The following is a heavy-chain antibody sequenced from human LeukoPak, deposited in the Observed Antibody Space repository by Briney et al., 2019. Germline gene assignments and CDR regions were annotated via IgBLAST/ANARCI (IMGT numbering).Heavy chain of an antibody. J-gene: IGHJ4*02. CDR1: GYTFTDYY. V-gene: IGHV1-2*02. D-gene: IGHD6-13*01. CDR2: INPNSGGT. CDR3: ARGFVNRWQQLGSY. Sequence: GASVKVSCKASGYTFTDYYMHWVLQAPGQGLEGMGWINPNSGGTNYAQKFQGRVTMTRDTSISTAYMELSRLRSDDTAVYYCARGFVNRWQQLGSYWGQGTLVTVSS.